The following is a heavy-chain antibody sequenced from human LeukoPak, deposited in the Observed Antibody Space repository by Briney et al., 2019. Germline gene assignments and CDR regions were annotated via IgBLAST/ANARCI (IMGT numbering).Heavy chain of an antibody. CDR3: AREPPPKGELQGIDY. V-gene: IGHV3-21*01. CDR1: GFTFSSYN. D-gene: IGHD1-26*01. J-gene: IGHJ4*02. CDR2: ISSSGTYI. Sequence: GGSLRLSCAASGFTFSSYNMNWVRQAPGKGLEWVSSISSSGTYIYYADSVKGRFTISRDNAKNSLYLQMNSLRAEDTAVYYCAREPPPKGELQGIDYWGQGTLVTVSS.